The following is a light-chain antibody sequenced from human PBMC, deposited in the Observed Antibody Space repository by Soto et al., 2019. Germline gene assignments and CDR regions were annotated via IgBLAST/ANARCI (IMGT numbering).Light chain of an antibody. CDR1: SSDIGGYKF. CDR3: SSYTSSRTLV. Sequence: QSALTQPAAVSGSPGQSITISCTGTSSDIGGYKFVSWYQQHPGKAPKLMIYEVSNRPSGVSNRLSGSKSGNAASLTISGLQAEDEAAYYCSSYTSSRTLVFGGGTKLTVL. J-gene: IGLJ2*01. V-gene: IGLV2-14*01. CDR2: EVS.